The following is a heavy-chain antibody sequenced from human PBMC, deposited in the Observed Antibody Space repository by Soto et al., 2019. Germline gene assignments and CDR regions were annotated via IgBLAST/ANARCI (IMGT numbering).Heavy chain of an antibody. J-gene: IGHJ4*02. V-gene: IGHV3-11*05. CDR2: VSTSSSYT. Sequence: QVQLVESGGGLVKPGGSLRLSCVASGFTFSDHYMTWIRQAPGKGLEWLSYVSTSSSYTNYADSVKGRFTISRDNAMISLNLQMNSLTAEDTAVYYCARLRLTGYFDYWGQGTLVTVSS. CDR1: GFTFSDHY. CDR3: ARLRLTGYFDY.